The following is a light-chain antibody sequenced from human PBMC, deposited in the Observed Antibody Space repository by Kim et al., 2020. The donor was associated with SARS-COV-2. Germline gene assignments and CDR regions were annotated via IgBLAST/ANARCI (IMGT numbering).Light chain of an antibody. CDR3: GADHGSGSNFVWV. Sequence: QLVLTQAPSASASLGASVTLTCTLSSGYSNYQVDWYQQRPGKGPRFVMQVDTGGIVGSKGDGIPDRFSVLGSGLNRYLTIKNVQEEDESDFHCGADHGSGSNFVWVFGGGTQLTVL. CDR1: SGYSNYQ. J-gene: IGLJ3*02. CDR2: VDTGGIVG. V-gene: IGLV9-49*01.